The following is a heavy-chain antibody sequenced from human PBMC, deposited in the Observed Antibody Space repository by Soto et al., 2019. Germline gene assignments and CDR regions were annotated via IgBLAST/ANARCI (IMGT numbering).Heavy chain of an antibody. D-gene: IGHD3-3*01. V-gene: IGHV3-33*01. Sequence: SLRLSCAASGFTFSSYGMHWVRQAPGKGLEWVAVIWYDGSNKYYADSVKGRFTISRDNSKNTLYLQMNSLRAEDTTVYYCARDLQRTYYDFWSGLISYGMDVWGQGTTVTVSS. CDR1: GFTFSSYG. CDR3: ARDLQRTYYDFWSGLISYGMDV. CDR2: IWYDGSNK. J-gene: IGHJ6*02.